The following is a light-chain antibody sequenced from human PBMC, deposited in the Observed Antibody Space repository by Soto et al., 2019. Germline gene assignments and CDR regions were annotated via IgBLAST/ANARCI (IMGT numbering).Light chain of an antibody. CDR1: QSVSSNS. CDR2: GAS. CDR3: QQCDTSRTWT. J-gene: IGKJ1*01. V-gene: IGKV3-20*01. Sequence: EIVLTQSPCTLSLSPGERATLSCRASQSVSSNSLAWYQQKPGQAPRLLIYGASSRASGIPDRFSGSGSGTDFTLTISRLEPEDFAVYYCQQCDTSRTWTFGQGTKVDIK.